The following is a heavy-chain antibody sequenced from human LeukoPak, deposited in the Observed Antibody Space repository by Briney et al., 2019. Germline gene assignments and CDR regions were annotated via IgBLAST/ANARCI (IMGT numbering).Heavy chain of an antibody. V-gene: IGHV3-23*01. CDR3: AKAERVVPAAPTDY. CDR2: ISGSGGST. D-gene: IGHD2-2*01. Sequence: PGGSLRLSCAASGFTFSSYVMSWVRQAPGKGLEWVSAISGSGGSTYYADSVKGRFTISRDNSKNTLYLQMNSLRAEDTAVYYCAKAERVVPAAPTDYWGQGTLVTVSS. J-gene: IGHJ4*02. CDR1: GFTFSSYV.